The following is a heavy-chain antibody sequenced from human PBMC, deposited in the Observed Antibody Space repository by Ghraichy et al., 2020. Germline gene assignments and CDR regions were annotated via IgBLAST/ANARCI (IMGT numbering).Heavy chain of an antibody. V-gene: IGHV3-30*04. CDR2: ISSDGRNK. J-gene: IGHJ3*02. D-gene: IGHD3-9*01. CDR3: ARIRDVLRYFDWLSYDGFDI. CDR1: GFTFSSYA. Sequence: SLRLSCAASGFTFSSYAMDWVRQAPGKGLEWVAVISSDGRNKYYADSVKGRFTISRDNSKNTLYLQMNSLRAEDTAVYYCARIRDVLRYFDWLSYDGFDIWGQGTVVTVSS.